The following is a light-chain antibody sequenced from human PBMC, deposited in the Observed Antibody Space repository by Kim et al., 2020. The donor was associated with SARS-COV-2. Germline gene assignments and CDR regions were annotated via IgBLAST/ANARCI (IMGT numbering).Light chain of an antibody. CDR2: KAS. J-gene: IGKJ2*01. V-gene: IGKV1-5*03. CDR1: QSISSW. Sequence: DIQMTQSPSTLSASVGDRVTITCRASQSISSWLAWYQQKPGKAPKLLIYKASSLESGVPSRFSGSGSGTEFTLTISSLQPDDFATYYCQQYNSYPYIFGKGTKLEI. CDR3: QQYNSYPYI.